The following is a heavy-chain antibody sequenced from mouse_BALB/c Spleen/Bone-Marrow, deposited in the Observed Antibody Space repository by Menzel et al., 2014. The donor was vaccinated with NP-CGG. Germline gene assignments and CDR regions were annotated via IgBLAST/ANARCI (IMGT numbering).Heavy chain of an antibody. CDR2: FDTPGRYT. CDR3: AREYYGRGRYFDV. CDR1: GYTLTDYL. V-gene: IGHV1-69*01. Sequence: VQLLLLAANLVMPGASELMPCKASGYTLTDYLMLWLKPWPEQFLEWFGAFDTPGRYTSLNQKYKGKATLTVDEASSTANMQLSSMTSEDYAVYDCAREYYGRGRYFDVWGEGTTVTVSS. J-gene: IGHJ1*01. D-gene: IGHD1-1*01.